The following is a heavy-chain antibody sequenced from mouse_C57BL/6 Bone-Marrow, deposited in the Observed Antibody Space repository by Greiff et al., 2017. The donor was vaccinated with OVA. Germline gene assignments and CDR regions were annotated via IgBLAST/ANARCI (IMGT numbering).Heavy chain of an antibody. CDR3: ARDAGYYFDY. Sequence: EVNLVESGGGLVQSGRSLRLSCAPSGFTFSDFYMEWVRQAPGKGLEWIAASRNKANDYTTEYSASVKGRFIVSRDTSQSIIYLQMNALRAEDTAIYYCARDAGYYFDYWGQGTTLTVSS. CDR1: GFTFSDFY. V-gene: IGHV7-1*01. CDR2: SRNKANDYTT. J-gene: IGHJ2*01.